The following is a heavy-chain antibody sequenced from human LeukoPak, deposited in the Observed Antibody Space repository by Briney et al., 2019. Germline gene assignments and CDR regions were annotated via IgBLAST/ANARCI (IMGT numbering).Heavy chain of an antibody. D-gene: IGHD1-26*01. CDR2: IYYSGST. Sequence: SETLSLTCTVSGGSISSYYWSWIRQPPGKGLEWIGYIYYSGSTNYNPSLKSRVTISVDTSKNQFSLKLSSVTAADTAVYYCASRAVVGAARYFQHWGQGTLVTVSS. J-gene: IGHJ1*01. V-gene: IGHV4-59*01. CDR3: ASRAVVGAARYFQH. CDR1: GGSISSYY.